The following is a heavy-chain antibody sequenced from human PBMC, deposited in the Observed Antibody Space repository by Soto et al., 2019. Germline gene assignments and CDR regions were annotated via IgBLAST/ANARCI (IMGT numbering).Heavy chain of an antibody. CDR1: GGSISSYY. D-gene: IGHD6-13*01. V-gene: IGHV4-4*07. CDR2: IYTSGST. J-gene: IGHJ4*02. Sequence: SETLSLTCTVSGGSISSYYWSWIRQPAGKGLEWIGRIYTSGSTNYNPSLKSRVTMSVDTPKNQFSLKLSSVTAADTAVYYCARIAAAGAHFDYWGQGTLVTVSS. CDR3: ARIAAAGAHFDY.